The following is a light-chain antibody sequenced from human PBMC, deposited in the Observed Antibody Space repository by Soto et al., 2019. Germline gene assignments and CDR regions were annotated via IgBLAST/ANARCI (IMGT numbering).Light chain of an antibody. CDR2: GAS. J-gene: IGKJ2*01. Sequence: EIVLTQSPGTVSLSPGERATLSCRASQSVSSSYLAWYQQKPGQAPRLLIYGASSRATGIPDRFSGSGSGTDFTLTISRLEPEDFAVYYCQQYGSSPRNFGQGTKLEIK. CDR3: QQYGSSPRN. CDR1: QSVSSSY. V-gene: IGKV3-20*01.